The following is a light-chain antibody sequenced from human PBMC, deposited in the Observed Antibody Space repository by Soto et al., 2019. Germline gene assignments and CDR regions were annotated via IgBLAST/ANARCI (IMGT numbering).Light chain of an antibody. CDR2: SNN. J-gene: IGLJ2*01. V-gene: IGLV1-44*01. CDR3: AAWDDSLNAVV. CDR1: SSNIGSNT. Sequence: QSVLTQPPSASRTPGQRVTISCSGGSSNIGSNTVNWYQQLPGTAPNLLIYSNNQRPSGVPDRFSGSKSGTSASLAISGLQSEDEADYYCAAWDDSLNAVVFGGGTKVTVL.